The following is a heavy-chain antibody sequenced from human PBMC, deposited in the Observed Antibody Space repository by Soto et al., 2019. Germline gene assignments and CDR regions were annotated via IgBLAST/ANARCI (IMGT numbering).Heavy chain of an antibody. D-gene: IGHD1-26*01. J-gene: IGHJ4*02. V-gene: IGHV4-31*03. CDR1: GGSISGGGYY. Sequence: ESGPGLVKPSQTLSLTCSVSGGSISGGGYYWSWIRQHPGKGLEWIGYIYYSGSTYYNPSLESRVTISIDTSENQFSLKLTSVSAADTAVYYCARRASRGRDPFYFDSWGQGTLVAVSS. CDR3: ARRASRGRDPFYFDS. CDR2: IYYSGST.